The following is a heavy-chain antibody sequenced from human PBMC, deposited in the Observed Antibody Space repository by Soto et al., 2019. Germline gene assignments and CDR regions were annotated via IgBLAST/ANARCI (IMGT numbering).Heavy chain of an antibody. Sequence: ASVKVSCKASGYTFTSYGISWVRQAPGQGLEWMGWISAYNGNTNYAQKLQGRVTMTTDTSTSTAYMELRSLRSDDTAVYYCARNFRRFLEWLPHTNWFDPWGQETLVTVSS. CDR3: ARNFRRFLEWLPHTNWFDP. CDR2: ISAYNGNT. D-gene: IGHD3-3*01. J-gene: IGHJ5*02. V-gene: IGHV1-18*01. CDR1: GYTFTSYG.